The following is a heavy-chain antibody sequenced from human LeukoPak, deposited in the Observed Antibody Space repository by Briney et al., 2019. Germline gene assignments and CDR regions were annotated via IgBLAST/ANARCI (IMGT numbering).Heavy chain of an antibody. CDR3: ARGYGDPDY. V-gene: IGHV4-59*01. Sequence: SETLSLTCTVSGGSISSYYWSWIRQPPGKGLEWIGYIYYSGSTNYNPSLKSRVTISVDTSKKQFSLRLSSVTAADTAVYYCARGYGDPDYWGQGTLVTVSS. CDR1: GGSISSYY. CDR2: IYYSGST. J-gene: IGHJ4*02. D-gene: IGHD4-17*01.